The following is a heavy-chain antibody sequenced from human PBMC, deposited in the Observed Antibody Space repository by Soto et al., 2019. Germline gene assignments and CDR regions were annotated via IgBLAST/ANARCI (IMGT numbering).Heavy chain of an antibody. V-gene: IGHV3-33*01. CDR2: IWYDGSNK. CDR1: GFTFSSYG. J-gene: IGHJ1*01. CDR3: ARESRVGATEYFQH. Sequence: QVQLVESGGGVVQPGRSLRLSCAASGFTFSSYGMHWVRQAPGKGLAWVAVIWYDGSNKYYADSVKGRFTISRDNSKNTLYLQMNSLRTEDTAVYYCARESRVGATEYFQHLGQGTLVTVSS. D-gene: IGHD1-26*01.